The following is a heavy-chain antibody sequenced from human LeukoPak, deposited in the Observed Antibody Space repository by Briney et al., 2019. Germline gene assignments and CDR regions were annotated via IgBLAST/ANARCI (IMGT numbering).Heavy chain of an antibody. D-gene: IGHD1-26*01. CDR2: IIPIFGTA. V-gene: IGHV1-69*01. CDR3: ASPLAVGATIPFDY. J-gene: IGHJ4*02. Sequence: GIIPIFGTANYAQKFQGRVTITADESTSTAYMELSSLRSEDTAVYYCASPLAVGATIPFDYWGQGTLVTVSS.